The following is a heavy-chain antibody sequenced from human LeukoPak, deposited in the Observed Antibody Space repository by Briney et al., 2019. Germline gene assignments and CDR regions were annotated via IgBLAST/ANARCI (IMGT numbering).Heavy chain of an antibody. CDR3: ASDTDSSGYPYNWFDP. J-gene: IGHJ5*02. CDR1: GYTFTSYA. D-gene: IGHD3-22*01. V-gene: IGHV1-69*06. Sequence: GASVKVSCKASGYTFTSYAISWVRQAPGQGLEWMGGIIPIFGTANYAQKFQGRVTITADKSTSTAYMELSSLRSEDTAVYYCASDTDSSGYPYNWFDPWGQGTLVTVSS. CDR2: IIPIFGTA.